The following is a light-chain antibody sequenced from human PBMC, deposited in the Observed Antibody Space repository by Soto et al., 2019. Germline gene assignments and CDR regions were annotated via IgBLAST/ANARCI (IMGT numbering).Light chain of an antibody. CDR1: SREVCAYHY. V-gene: IGLV2-8*01. Sequence: QSVVTQPPSPSGAPGQSVTISCIGTSREVCAYHYVSCYQQLPGKAPKLIIYEVSKRPSGVPDRFSGSKSGNTASLTVSGLQAEDEADYYCTSYAGTYSFFYVFGTGTKVTVL. J-gene: IGLJ1*01. CDR2: EVS. CDR3: TSYAGTYSFFYV.